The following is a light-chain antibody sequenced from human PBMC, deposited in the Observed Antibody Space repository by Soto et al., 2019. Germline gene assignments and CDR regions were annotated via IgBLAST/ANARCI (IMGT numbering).Light chain of an antibody. Sequence: DIWLTQSPDTLSLSPGERATLSCRASQSVSSSNFAWYQQKPAQAPRLLIYGASRRAPGIPERFSGSGSGTDFTLTISRTEPEDFATYYCQQYNSYSFGQGTKVDIK. V-gene: IGKV3-20*01. CDR3: QQYNSYS. CDR1: QSVSSSN. J-gene: IGKJ1*01. CDR2: GAS.